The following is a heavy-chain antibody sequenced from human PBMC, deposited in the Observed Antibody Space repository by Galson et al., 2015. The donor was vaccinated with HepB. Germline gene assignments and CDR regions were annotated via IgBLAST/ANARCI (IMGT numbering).Heavy chain of an antibody. Sequence: SLRLSCAAYGFTFSLYAMHWVRQAPGKGLEWVAGISYDGRITYYADSVKGRFTISRDNSLNTLYLEMNSLRPEDTAVYYCARDPGLVVPAEYGMDVWGQGTLVTVSS. CDR2: ISYDGRIT. CDR1: GFTFSLYA. CDR3: ARDPGLVVPAEYGMDV. J-gene: IGHJ4*02. V-gene: IGHV3-30*04. D-gene: IGHD2-2*01.